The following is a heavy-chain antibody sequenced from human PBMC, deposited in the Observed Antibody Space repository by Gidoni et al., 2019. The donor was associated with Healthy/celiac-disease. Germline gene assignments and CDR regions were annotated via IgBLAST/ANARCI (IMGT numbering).Heavy chain of an antibody. J-gene: IGHJ6*03. CDR3: AKDIAAAGTSYYYYYMDV. Sequence: EVQLVESGGGLVQPGRSLRLSCAASGFTFDDYAMHWVRQAPGKGLEWVSGISWNSGSIGYADSVKGRFTISRDNAKNSLYLQMNSLRAEDTALYYCAKDIAAAGTSYYYYYMDVWGKGTTVTVSS. V-gene: IGHV3-9*01. CDR1: GFTFDDYA. CDR2: ISWNSGSI. D-gene: IGHD6-13*01.